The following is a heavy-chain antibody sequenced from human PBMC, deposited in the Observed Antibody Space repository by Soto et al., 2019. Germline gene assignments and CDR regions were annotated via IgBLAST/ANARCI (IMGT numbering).Heavy chain of an antibody. CDR2: ISYDGTNK. J-gene: IGHJ4*02. V-gene: IGHV3-33*01. CDR1: GFTFTAYA. D-gene: IGHD3-9*01. Sequence: QVQLVESGGGVVQPGRSLRLSCAASGFTFTAYAMHWVRQAPGKGLEWVAVISYDGTNKYYADSMKGRFTISRDNSKNXGFLQRNSLGAEATAVYYCARVGGYYDILTGPFDCWGQGTQVPVSS. CDR3: ARVGGYYDILTGPFDC.